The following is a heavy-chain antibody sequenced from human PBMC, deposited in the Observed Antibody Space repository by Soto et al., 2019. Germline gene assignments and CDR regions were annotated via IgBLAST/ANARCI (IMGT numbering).Heavy chain of an antibody. CDR3: ASHDPGARFDP. V-gene: IGHV1-2*02. CDR1: GATFSSYA. D-gene: IGHD1-1*01. CDR2: IIPNNGAT. Sequence: QVLLVQSGAEVKKPGSSVKVSCKLSGATFSSYAMSWVRQAPGQGLEWIGGIIPNNGATHYGLSFQGRVTMTRDTSISTAYMELSSLRSDDTAVYYCASHDPGARFDPWGQGTLVIVSS. J-gene: IGHJ5*02.